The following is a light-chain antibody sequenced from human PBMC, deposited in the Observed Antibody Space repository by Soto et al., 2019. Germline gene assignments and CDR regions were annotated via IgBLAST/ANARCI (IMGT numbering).Light chain of an antibody. J-gene: IGLJ1*01. CDR2: EVS. Sequence: QSALTQPASVSGSPGQSITISGTGTSXDVGGYNYVSWYQLHPGKAPKLMVYEVSNRPSGVSNRFSGSKSGNTASLTISGLQAEDEADYYCSSYTSSTAYVFGTGTKVTV. CDR1: SXDVGGYNY. V-gene: IGLV2-14*01. CDR3: SSYTSSTAYV.